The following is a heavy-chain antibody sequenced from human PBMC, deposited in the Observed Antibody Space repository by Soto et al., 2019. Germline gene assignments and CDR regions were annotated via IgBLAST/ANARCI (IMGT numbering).Heavy chain of an antibody. Sequence: PGGSLRLSCAASGFTFSSYAMHWVRQAPGKGLEWVAVISYDGSNKYYADSVKGRFTISRDNSKNTLYLQMNSLRAEDTAVYYCARDLLNYDLDTHFDYWGQGTLVTVSS. D-gene: IGHD3-3*01. V-gene: IGHV3-30-3*01. CDR1: GFTFSSYA. CDR2: ISYDGSNK. J-gene: IGHJ4*02. CDR3: ARDLLNYDLDTHFDY.